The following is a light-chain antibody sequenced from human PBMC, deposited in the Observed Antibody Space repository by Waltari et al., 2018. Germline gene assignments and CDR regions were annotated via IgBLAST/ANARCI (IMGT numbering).Light chain of an antibody. J-gene: IGKJ1*01. Sequence: EIVLTQSPGTLSLSPGERATLSCRASQSVSSSYLAWDQHKPGQAPRLLIYGASIRATGIPDRFSGSGSVTDFTLTISRLEPEDFAVYYCQQYGSSLLTFGQGTKVEIK. CDR2: GAS. V-gene: IGKV3-20*01. CDR3: QQYGSSLLT. CDR1: QSVSSSY.